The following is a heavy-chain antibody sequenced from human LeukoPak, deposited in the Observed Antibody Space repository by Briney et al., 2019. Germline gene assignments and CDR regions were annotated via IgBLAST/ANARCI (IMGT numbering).Heavy chain of an antibody. Sequence: ASVKVSCKASGYTFTSYGISWVRQAPGQGLEWMGWISAYNGNTNYAQKLQGRVTMTTDTSTSTAYMELRSLRSDDTAVYYCARTEGYDFWSGYYQFDYWGQGTLVTVSS. D-gene: IGHD3-3*01. CDR1: GYTFTSYG. J-gene: IGHJ4*02. CDR2: ISAYNGNT. V-gene: IGHV1-18*01. CDR3: ARTEGYDFWSGYYQFDY.